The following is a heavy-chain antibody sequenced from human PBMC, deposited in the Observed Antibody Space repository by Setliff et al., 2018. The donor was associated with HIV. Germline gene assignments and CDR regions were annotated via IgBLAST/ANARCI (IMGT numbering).Heavy chain of an antibody. CDR1: GGSISSDSYS. V-gene: IGHV4-61*02. J-gene: IGHJ6*03. CDR3: ARETYYYDNPQYYYYYMDV. CDR2: IYSSGRT. D-gene: IGHD3-22*01. Sequence: SETLSLTCTVSGGSISSDSYSWTWIRQPAGEGLEWIGRIYSSGRTNYNPSLKSRVTISVDTSKNQFSLKLRSVTAADTAVYYCARETYYYDNPQYYYYYMDVWGKGTTVTVSS.